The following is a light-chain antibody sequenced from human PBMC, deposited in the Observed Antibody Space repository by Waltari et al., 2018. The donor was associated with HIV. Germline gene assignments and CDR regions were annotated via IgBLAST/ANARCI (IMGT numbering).Light chain of an antibody. Sequence: SSDLTQPPSVSVSPGQTASVTCSGDALSNKFVSWYQMRPGQSPLLVIYQDNKRPSGIPERFSGANSGDTATLTISGTQVMDEAEYYCQSWGSSTALYVCGTGTKVTVL. CDR2: QDN. J-gene: IGLJ1*01. CDR3: QSWGSSTALYV. CDR1: ALSNKF. V-gene: IGLV3-1*01.